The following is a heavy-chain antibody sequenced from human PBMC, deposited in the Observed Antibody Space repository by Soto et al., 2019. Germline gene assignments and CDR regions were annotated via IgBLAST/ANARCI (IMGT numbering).Heavy chain of an antibody. D-gene: IGHD3-22*01. CDR1: GYSISSGYY. CDR2: IYHSGST. CDR3: ARGTYYYDSSGHRDAFDI. J-gene: IGHJ3*02. Sequence: SETLSLTCAVSGYSISSGYYWGWIRQPPGKGLEWIGSIYHSGSTYYNPSLKSRVTISVDTSKNQFSLKLSSVTAADTAVYYCARGTYYYDSSGHRDAFDIWGQGTMVTVPS. V-gene: IGHV4-38-2*01.